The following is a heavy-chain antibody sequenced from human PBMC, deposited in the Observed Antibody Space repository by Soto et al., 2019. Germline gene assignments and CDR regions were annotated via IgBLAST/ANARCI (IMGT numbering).Heavy chain of an antibody. Sequence: PSETLSLTCTVSGGSISSGDYYWSWIRQPPGKGLEWIGYIYYSGSTYYNPSLKSRVTISVDTSKNQFSLKVSSVTAADTAVYYCARARAGGSYGFRTEYLVYWGQGTLVTVSS. D-gene: IGHD1-26*01. CDR1: GGSISSGDYY. J-gene: IGHJ4*02. CDR3: ARARAGGSYGFRTEYLVY. V-gene: IGHV4-30-4*01. CDR2: IYYSGST.